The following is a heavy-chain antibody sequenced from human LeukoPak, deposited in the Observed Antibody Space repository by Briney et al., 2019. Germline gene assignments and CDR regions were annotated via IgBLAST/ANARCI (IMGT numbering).Heavy chain of an antibody. CDR1: GGSISSYY. Sequence: PSETLSLTCTVSGGSISSYYWSWIRQPPGKGLEWIGEINHSGSTNYNPSLKSRVTISVDTSKNQFSLKLSSVTAADTAVYYCARGIGSTVVTRGFMFDYWGQGTLVTVSS. V-gene: IGHV4-34*01. D-gene: IGHD3-16*01. J-gene: IGHJ4*02. CDR2: INHSGST. CDR3: ARGIGSTVVTRGFMFDY.